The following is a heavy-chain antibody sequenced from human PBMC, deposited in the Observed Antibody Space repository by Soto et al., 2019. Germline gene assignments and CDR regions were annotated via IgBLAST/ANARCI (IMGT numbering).Heavy chain of an antibody. D-gene: IGHD1-26*01. CDR2: IYPGDSDT. CDR3: ARPGIGADYYYYGMDV. Sequence: GESLKISCKGSGYSFTSYWIGWVRQMPGKGLEWMGIIYPGDSDTRYSPSFQGQVTISADKSISTAYLQWSSLKASDTAMYYCARPGIGADYYYYGMDVWGQGTTVTVSS. CDR1: GYSFTSYW. J-gene: IGHJ6*02. V-gene: IGHV5-51*01.